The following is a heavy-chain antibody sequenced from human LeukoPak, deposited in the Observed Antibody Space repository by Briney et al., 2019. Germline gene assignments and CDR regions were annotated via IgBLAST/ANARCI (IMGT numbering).Heavy chain of an antibody. Sequence: ASVKVSCKASGYTFTRHGITWVRHAPGQGLEWMGWISTYSSHTTYAQKFQGRVTMTTDTSTTTAYMELRSLRSDDTAVYYCARDEGRVSGSFNPWGQGTLVTVSS. V-gene: IGHV1-18*01. CDR2: ISTYSSHT. CDR1: GYTFTRHG. CDR3: ARDEGRVSGSFNP. J-gene: IGHJ5*02. D-gene: IGHD3-10*01.